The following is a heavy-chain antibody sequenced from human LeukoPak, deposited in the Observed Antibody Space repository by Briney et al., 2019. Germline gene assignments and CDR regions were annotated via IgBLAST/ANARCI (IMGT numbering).Heavy chain of an antibody. CDR1: GFTFSSYG. Sequence: GGSLRLSCAASGFTFSSYGMHWVRKAPGKGLEWVAFIRYDGSNKYYADSVKGRFTISRDNSKKTLYLQMKSLIAEDTAVYYCAKGFGSYYSSGVYMAYWGQGTLVTVSS. J-gene: IGHJ4*02. V-gene: IGHV3-30*02. CDR3: AKGFGSYYSSGVYMAY. D-gene: IGHD1-26*01. CDR2: IRYDGSNK.